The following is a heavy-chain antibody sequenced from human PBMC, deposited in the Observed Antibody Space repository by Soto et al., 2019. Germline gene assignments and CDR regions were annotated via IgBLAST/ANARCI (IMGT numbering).Heavy chain of an antibody. D-gene: IGHD3-10*01. Sequence: PSETLSLTCSVSAGSISSNYWSWIRQPAGKRLEWIGRIYTSGSTNYNPSLKSRVTMSIHTSKNQFSLKLTSVTAAGTAVYYSVRESPPGFNWFDPWGQGILVTVSS. CDR1: AGSISSNY. CDR3: VRESPPGFNWFDP. V-gene: IGHV4-4*07. CDR2: IYTSGST. J-gene: IGHJ5*02.